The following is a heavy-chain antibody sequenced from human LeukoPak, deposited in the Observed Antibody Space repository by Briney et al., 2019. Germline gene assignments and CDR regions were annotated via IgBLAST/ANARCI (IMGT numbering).Heavy chain of an antibody. Sequence: PGGSLRLSCAASGFTVSSNYMSWVRQAPGKGLEWVSGISGSGDSTFYADSVKGRFTISRDNSKNTLFLQMNSLRAEDTAVYYCAKGSRAAGYYFDYWGQGTLVTVSS. CDR3: AKGSRAAGYYFDY. CDR2: ISGSGDST. CDR1: GFTVSSNY. J-gene: IGHJ4*02. V-gene: IGHV3-23*01. D-gene: IGHD6-25*01.